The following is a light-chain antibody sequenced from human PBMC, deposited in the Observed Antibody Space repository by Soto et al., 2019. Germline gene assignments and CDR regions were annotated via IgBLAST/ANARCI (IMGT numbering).Light chain of an antibody. V-gene: IGKV3-15*01. J-gene: IGKJ2*01. CDR3: HQYDTYMYA. Sequence: EILMSQSPATLSVSPGERATLSCRASQSIRNNLAWYQQKPGQAPRLLIYAASTRPAGVPARFSGTGSGTEFTLTITSLQSEDFAVYYCHQYDTYMYAFGQGTKVDIK. CDR2: AAS. CDR1: QSIRNN.